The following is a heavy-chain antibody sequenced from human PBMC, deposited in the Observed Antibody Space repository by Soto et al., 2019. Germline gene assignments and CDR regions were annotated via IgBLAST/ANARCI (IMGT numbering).Heavy chain of an antibody. CDR1: GFNFSSDV. D-gene: IGHD1-26*01. Sequence: PGGSLRLSCAASGFNFSSDVLNWVRQTPGKGLEWVASIFGSGITTYYADSVKGRFTISRDNSKNTLHLQLNSLRAEDTAIYYCAKSQSGSFFDDFDLWGQGSLVPVSS. V-gene: IGHV3-23*01. J-gene: IGHJ3*01. CDR2: IFGSGITT. CDR3: AKSQSGSFFDDFDL.